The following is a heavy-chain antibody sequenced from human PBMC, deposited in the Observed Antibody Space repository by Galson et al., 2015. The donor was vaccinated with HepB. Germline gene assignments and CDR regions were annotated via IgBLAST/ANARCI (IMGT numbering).Heavy chain of an antibody. CDR2: INTNTGNP. CDR1: GYTFTRFA. CDR3: ARDGSGSHRYGMDV. D-gene: IGHD1-26*01. V-gene: IGHV7-4-1*02. J-gene: IGHJ6*02. Sequence: SVKVSCKASGYTFTRFALNWVRQAPGQGLEWMGWINTNTGNPTYAQGFTGRFVFSLDTSVSTAYLQISSLKAGDTAVYYCARDGSGSHRYGMDVWGQGTTVTVSS.